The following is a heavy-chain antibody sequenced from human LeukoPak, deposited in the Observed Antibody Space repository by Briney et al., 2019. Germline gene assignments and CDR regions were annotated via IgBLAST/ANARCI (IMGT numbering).Heavy chain of an antibody. J-gene: IGHJ6*02. CDR1: GGSISSGGYY. CDR3: ARVRRHYDSSGYYPYYGMDV. Sequence: SQTLSLTCTVSGGSISSGGYYWSWIRQHPGKGLEWIGYIYYSGSTYYNSSLKSRVTISVDTSKNQFSLKLSSVTAADTAVYYCARVRRHYDSSGYYPYYGMDVWGQGTTVTVSS. D-gene: IGHD3-22*01. CDR2: IYYSGST. V-gene: IGHV4-31*03.